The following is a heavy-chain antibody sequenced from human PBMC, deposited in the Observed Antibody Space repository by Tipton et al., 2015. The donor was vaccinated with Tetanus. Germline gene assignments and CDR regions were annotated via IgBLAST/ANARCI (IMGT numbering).Heavy chain of an antibody. V-gene: IGHV3-23*01. J-gene: IGHJ2*01. CDR2: ISGRDGNT. D-gene: IGHD5-12*01. Sequence: SLRLSCAASGFTFSSYAMNWVRQAPGKGLEWVAAISGRDGNTYYADSVRGRFTISRDISKSTLFLQMDGLRAEDSALYYCAKAFNAYDWYFDLWGRGTLVTVSS. CDR3: AKAFNAYDWYFDL. CDR1: GFTFSSYA.